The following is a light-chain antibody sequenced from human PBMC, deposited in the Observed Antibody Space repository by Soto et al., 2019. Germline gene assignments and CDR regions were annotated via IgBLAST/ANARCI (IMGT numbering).Light chain of an antibody. Sequence: QSVLTQPPSASGSPGQSVTISCTGTSSDVGTYNYVSWYQPYPGKAPKLMIYEVTKWPSGVPDRFSGSKSAKTASLTVSGLQPEDEAAYYCTSYAGSNIWVFGGGTKLTVL. CDR3: TSYAGSNIWV. J-gene: IGLJ3*02. V-gene: IGLV2-8*01. CDR1: SSDVGTYNY. CDR2: EVT.